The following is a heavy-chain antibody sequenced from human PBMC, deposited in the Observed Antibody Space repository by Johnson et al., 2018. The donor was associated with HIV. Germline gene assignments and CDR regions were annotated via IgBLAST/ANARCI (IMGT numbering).Heavy chain of an antibody. V-gene: IGHV3-11*04. CDR1: GFIFSDYY. J-gene: IGHJ3*02. D-gene: IGHD2-8*01. CDR3: ARSVNAGRPFDI. CDR2: ISGSDGAI. Sequence: QVQLVESGGGVVQPGRSLRLSCAASGFIFSDYYMSWIRQAPGRGLDWVSYISGSDGAIWYADSVKGRFTVSRDNAKNSFYLQMNSLRAEDTAVYYCARSVNAGRPFDIWGQGTMVTVSS.